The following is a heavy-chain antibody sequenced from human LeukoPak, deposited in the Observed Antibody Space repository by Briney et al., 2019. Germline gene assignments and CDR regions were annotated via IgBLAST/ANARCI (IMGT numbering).Heavy chain of an antibody. V-gene: IGHV1-24*01. CDR2: FDPEDGET. Sequence: GASVKVSCKVSGYTLTELSMHWVRQAPGKGLEWMGGFDPEDGETIYAQKFQGRVTMTEDTSTDTAYMELSSLRSEDTAVYYCATKGRGGITVILYGMDVWGQGTTVTVSS. J-gene: IGHJ6*02. D-gene: IGHD3-10*01. CDR1: GYTLTELS. CDR3: ATKGRGGITVILYGMDV.